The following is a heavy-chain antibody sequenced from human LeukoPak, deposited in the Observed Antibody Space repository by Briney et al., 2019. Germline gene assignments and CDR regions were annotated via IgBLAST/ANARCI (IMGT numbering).Heavy chain of an antibody. CDR2: ISGSGGST. D-gene: IGHD4-17*01. V-gene: IGHV3-23*01. CDR1: GFTFSSYG. Sequence: GGSLRLSCAASGFTFSSYGMSWVRQAPGKGLEWVSAISGSGGSTYYADSVKGRFTISRDNAKNTLYLQMNSLRAEDTAVYYCARDDYGDNFDYWGQGTLVTVSS. J-gene: IGHJ4*02. CDR3: ARDDYGDNFDY.